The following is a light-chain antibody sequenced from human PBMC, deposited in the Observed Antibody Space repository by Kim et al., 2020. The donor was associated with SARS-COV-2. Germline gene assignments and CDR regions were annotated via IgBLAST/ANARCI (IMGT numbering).Light chain of an antibody. V-gene: IGKV2-28*01. Sequence: DTVMTQSPLSLSVTPGEPASISCRSSQSLLYSNGYNYLDWYVQRSGQSPQLLIFWGSSRASGVPERFSGSGSGTDFTLRISRVEAEDVGIYYCMYALHVPPYTFGQGTKLEI. CDR3: MYALHVPPYT. CDR1: QSLLYSNGYNY. J-gene: IGKJ2*01. CDR2: WGS.